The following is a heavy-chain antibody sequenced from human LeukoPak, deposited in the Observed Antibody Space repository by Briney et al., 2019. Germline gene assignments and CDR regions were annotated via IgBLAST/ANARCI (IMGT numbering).Heavy chain of an antibody. D-gene: IGHD6-19*01. J-gene: IGHJ4*02. Sequence: NPSETLSLTCTVSGVSVSSDYWSWIRQSPGTGLEWIGYIYYPTTTNYNPSLKSRVTMSLDTSNNHFSLDLTSVTGADTDVYFCATGHSSGWFDYWGQGTLVTVSS. CDR3: ATGHSSGWFDY. V-gene: IGHV4-59*02. CDR1: GVSVSSDY. CDR2: IYYPTTT.